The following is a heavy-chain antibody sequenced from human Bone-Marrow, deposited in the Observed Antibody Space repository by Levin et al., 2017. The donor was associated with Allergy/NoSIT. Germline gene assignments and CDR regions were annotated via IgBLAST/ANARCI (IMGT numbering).Heavy chain of an antibody. J-gene: IGHJ4*02. CDR1: GFNVSNNY. D-gene: IGHD5-24*01. Sequence: GGSLRLSCVVSGFNVSNNYMTWVRQSPGKGLEWLSVIHTGGSTHYADSVRGRFTISRDNSKNTLSLQMTSLRVEDTAIYYCAREDGDGYSDHWGQGTLVTVSS. CDR3: AREDGDGYSDH. CDR2: IHTGGST. V-gene: IGHV3-53*01.